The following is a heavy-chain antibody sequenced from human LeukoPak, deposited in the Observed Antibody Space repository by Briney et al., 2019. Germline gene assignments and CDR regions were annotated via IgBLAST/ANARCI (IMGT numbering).Heavy chain of an antibody. V-gene: IGHV5-10-1*01. CDR1: GYSFTTYW. CDR3: ARREGGSYLVPNFDY. D-gene: IGHD1-26*01. J-gene: IGHJ4*02. CDR2: IDPGDSFT. Sequence: GESLKISCKGSGYSFTTYWISWVRQMPGKGLEWMGRIDPGDSFTKYSPSFQGHVTISTDKSINTVYLHWSSLEASDTAMYYCARREGGSYLVPNFDYWGQGTLVTVSS.